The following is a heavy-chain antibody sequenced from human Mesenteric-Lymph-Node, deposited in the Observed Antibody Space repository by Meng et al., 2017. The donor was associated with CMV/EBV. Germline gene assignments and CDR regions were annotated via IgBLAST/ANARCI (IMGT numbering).Heavy chain of an antibody. CDR1: GFTFSSYS. J-gene: IGHJ4*02. D-gene: IGHD3-3*01. Sequence: GESLKISCAASGFTFSSYSMNWVRQAPGKGLEWVSSISSSSSYIYYADSVKGRFTISRDNAKNSLYLQMNSLRAEDTAVYYCAKAGGYDFWSGYHHFDYWGQGTLVTVSS. CDR2: ISSSSSYI. CDR3: AKAGGYDFWSGYHHFDY. V-gene: IGHV3-21*04.